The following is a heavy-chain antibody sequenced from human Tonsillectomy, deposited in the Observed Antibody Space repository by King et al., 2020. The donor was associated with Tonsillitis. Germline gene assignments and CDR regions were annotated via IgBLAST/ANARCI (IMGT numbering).Heavy chain of an antibody. V-gene: IGHV3-30*04. J-gene: IGHJ4*02. D-gene: IGHD4-17*01. CDR1: GFTFSNYA. CDR3: ATDMETTANFDY. Sequence: VQLVESGGAVVQPGRSLRLSCAASGFTFSNYAMHWVRQAPGKGLEWVAVISYDENTKYYADSVKGRFTISRDNSKSTLYLQMNSLRPEDTAIYYCATDMETTANFDYWGQGTLVTVSS. CDR2: ISYDENTK.